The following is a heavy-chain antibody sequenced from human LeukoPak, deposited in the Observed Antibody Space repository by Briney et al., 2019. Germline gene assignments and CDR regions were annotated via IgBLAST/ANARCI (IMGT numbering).Heavy chain of an antibody. D-gene: IGHD1-26*01. V-gene: IGHV4-59*01. CDR1: GGSISSYY. CDR3: ARAGRNYYYGMDV. Sequence: KSSETLSLTCTVSGGSISSYYWSWIRQPPGKGLEWIGYIYYSGSTNYNPSLKSRVTISVDTSKNQFSLKLSSVTAADTAVYYCARAGRNYYYGMDVWGQGTTVTVSS. J-gene: IGHJ6*02. CDR2: IYYSGST.